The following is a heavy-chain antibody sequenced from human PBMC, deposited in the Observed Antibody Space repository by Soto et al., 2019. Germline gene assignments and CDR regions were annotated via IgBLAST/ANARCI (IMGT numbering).Heavy chain of an antibody. J-gene: IGHJ4*02. CDR1: GFTFSSYW. CDR2: INSDGSST. V-gene: IGHV3-74*01. CDR3: ARDPGYGDPFDY. Sequence: EVQLVESGGGLVQPGGSLRLSCAASGFTFSSYWMHWVRQAPGKGLVWVSRINSDGSSTSYADSVKGRFTISRDNAKNTLYLKMNSLRAEDTAVYYCARDPGYGDPFDYWGQGTLVTVSS. D-gene: IGHD4-17*01.